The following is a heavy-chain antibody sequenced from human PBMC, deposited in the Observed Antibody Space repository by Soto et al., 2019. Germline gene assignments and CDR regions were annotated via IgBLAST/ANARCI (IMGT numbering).Heavy chain of an antibody. CDR3: ARGIARGYGRFDP. D-gene: IGHD5-18*01. CDR2: IYYSGST. CDR1: GGSISSYY. J-gene: IGHJ5*02. V-gene: IGHV4-59*01. Sequence: PSETLSLTCTVSGGSISSYYWSWTRQPPGKGLEWIGYIYYSGSTNYNPSLKSRVTISVDTSKNQFSLKLSSVTAADTAVYYCARGIARGYGRFDPWGQGTLVTVSS.